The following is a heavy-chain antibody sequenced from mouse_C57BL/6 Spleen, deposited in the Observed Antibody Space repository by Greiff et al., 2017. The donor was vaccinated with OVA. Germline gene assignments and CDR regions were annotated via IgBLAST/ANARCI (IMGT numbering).Heavy chain of an antibody. CDR2: INPYNGDT. CDR3: AREEGLLRCDY. D-gene: IGHD1-1*01. Sequence: VQLQQSGPELVKPGDSVKISCKASGYSFTGYFMNWVMQSHGKSLEWIGRINPYNGDTFYNQKFKGKATLTVDKSSSTAHMELRSLTSEDSAVYFCAREEGLLRCDYWGQGTTLTVSS. J-gene: IGHJ2*01. CDR1: GYSFTGYF. V-gene: IGHV1-20*01.